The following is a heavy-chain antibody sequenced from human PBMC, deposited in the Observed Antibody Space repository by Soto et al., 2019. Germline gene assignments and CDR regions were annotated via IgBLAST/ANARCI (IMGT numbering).Heavy chain of an antibody. D-gene: IGHD3-9*01. Sequence: LGESLKISCKGSGYSFSSYWIGWVRQMPGKGLEWMGIIYPGDSDTKYSPSFQGQVTISADNSISTAYLQWSSLKASDTAMYYCARPILTGSNWFDPWGQGTLVTVSS. J-gene: IGHJ5*02. CDR2: IYPGDSDT. V-gene: IGHV5-51*01. CDR3: ARPILTGSNWFDP. CDR1: GYSFSSYW.